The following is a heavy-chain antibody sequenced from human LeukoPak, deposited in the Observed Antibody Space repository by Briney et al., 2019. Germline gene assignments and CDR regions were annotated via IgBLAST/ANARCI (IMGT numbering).Heavy chain of an antibody. CDR1: GFTFSSYG. CDR3: ARAPWIAAAGTDY. Sequence: GGSLRLSCAASGFTFSSYGMPWVRQAPGKGLEWVAVIWYDGSNKYYADSVKGRFTISRDNSKNTLYLQMNSLRAEDTAVYYCARAPWIAAAGTDYWGQGTLVTVSS. J-gene: IGHJ4*02. CDR2: IWYDGSNK. V-gene: IGHV3-33*01. D-gene: IGHD6-13*01.